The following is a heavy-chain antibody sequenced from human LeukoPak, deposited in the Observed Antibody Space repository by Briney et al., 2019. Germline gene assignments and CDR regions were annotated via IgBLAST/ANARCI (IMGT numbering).Heavy chain of an antibody. CDR2: IGRDANTK. J-gene: IGHJ6*03. V-gene: IGHV3-33*01. CDR1: GFTFTISG. D-gene: IGHD1-14*01. CDR3: TRRATAWEPHYYYYMDV. Sequence: GGSLRLSCAASGFTFTISGMHWVRQAPGEGLEWVAFIGRDANTKYYAESVKGRFTISGDSSYNTAYLQWSSLKASDTAMYYCTRRATAWEPHYYYYMDVWGKGTTVTVSS.